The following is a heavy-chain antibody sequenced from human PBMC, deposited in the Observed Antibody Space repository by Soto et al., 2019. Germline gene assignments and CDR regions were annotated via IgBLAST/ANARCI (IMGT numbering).Heavy chain of an antibody. CDR3: ARALVEVATITH. CDR2: INPSGGST. Sequence: ASVKVSCKASGYTFTSYYMHWVRQAPGQGLEWMGIINPSGGSTSYAQKFQGRVTMTRDTSTSTVYMELSSLRPEDTAVYYCARALVEVATITHWGQGTLVTVSS. CDR1: GYTFTSYY. V-gene: IGHV1-46*01. J-gene: IGHJ4*02. D-gene: IGHD5-12*01.